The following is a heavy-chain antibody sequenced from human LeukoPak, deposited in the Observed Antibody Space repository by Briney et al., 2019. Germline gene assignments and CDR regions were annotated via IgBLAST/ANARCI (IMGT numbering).Heavy chain of an antibody. CDR1: GFTFSTYI. Sequence: GGSLRLSCAASGFTFSTYIMNWVRQAPGKGLEWVSSISSSSSYIYYADSVKGRFTISRDNSKNTLYLQMNGLRAEDTAVYYCAKDRASGSGSYSYRGFDYWGQGTLVTVSS. CDR2: ISSSSSYI. V-gene: IGHV3-21*04. J-gene: IGHJ4*02. D-gene: IGHD6-19*01. CDR3: AKDRASGSGSYSYRGFDY.